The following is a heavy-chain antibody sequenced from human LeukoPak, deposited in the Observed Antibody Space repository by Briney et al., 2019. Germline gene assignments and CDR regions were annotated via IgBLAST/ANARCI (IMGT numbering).Heavy chain of an antibody. D-gene: IGHD6-13*01. CDR1: GGSISSYY. J-gene: IGHJ4*02. Sequence: SETLSLTCTVSGGSISSYYWSWIRQPPGKGLEWIGYIYYSGSTNYNPSLKSRVTISVDTSKNQFSLKLSSVTAADTAVYYCARSGVFGPHVDYWGQGTLVTVSS. CDR2: IYYSGST. V-gene: IGHV4-59*01. CDR3: ARSGVFGPHVDY.